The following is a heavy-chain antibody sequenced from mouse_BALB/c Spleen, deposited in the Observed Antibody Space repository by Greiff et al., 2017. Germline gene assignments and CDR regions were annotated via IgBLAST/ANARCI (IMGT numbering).Heavy chain of an antibody. CDR2: IRNKANGYTT. V-gene: IGHV7-3*02. CDR1: GFTFTDYY. Sequence: EVHLVESGGGLVQPGGSLRLSCATSGFTFTDYYMSWVRQPPGKALEWLGFIRNKANGYTTEYSASVKGRFTISRDNSQSILYLQMNTLRAEDSATYYCARTTVYFDYWGQGTTLTVSS. CDR3: ARTTVYFDY. D-gene: IGHD1-1*01. J-gene: IGHJ2*01.